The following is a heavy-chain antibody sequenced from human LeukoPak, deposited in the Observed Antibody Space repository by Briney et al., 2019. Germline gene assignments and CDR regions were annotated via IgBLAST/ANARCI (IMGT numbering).Heavy chain of an antibody. Sequence: GGSLRLSCAASGFTFSNYAMTWVRQAPGKGLEWVSTISGTGGFTTSTYYADSVKGRFTISRDNSEKTLYMQMNSLRAEDTAVYYCARECDRGSEVADHFDHWGQGTLVTVSS. J-gene: IGHJ4*02. D-gene: IGHD6-19*01. CDR2: ISGTGGFTTST. CDR3: ARECDRGSEVADHFDH. CDR1: GFTFSNYA. V-gene: IGHV3-23*01.